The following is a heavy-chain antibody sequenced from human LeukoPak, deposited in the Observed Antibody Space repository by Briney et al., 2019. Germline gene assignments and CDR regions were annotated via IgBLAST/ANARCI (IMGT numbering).Heavy chain of an antibody. CDR3: ARGVAGYGPYDY. Sequence: PSETLSLTCTVSGDSISTYYWSWIRQPPGKGLEWIGYMYYSGSTNYNPSLKSRVTISLDTPKNQFSLRLNSVTAADTAVYYCARGVAGYGPYDYWGRGTLVTVSS. D-gene: IGHD5-12*01. J-gene: IGHJ4*02. CDR2: MYYSGST. V-gene: IGHV4-59*01. CDR1: GDSISTYY.